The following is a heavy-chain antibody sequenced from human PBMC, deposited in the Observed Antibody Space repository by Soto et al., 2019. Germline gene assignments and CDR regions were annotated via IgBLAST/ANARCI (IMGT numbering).Heavy chain of an antibody. V-gene: IGHV1-8*01. CDR3: ARGIEVQGASYCSGGSCYANWFDP. D-gene: IGHD2-15*01. Sequence: ASVKVSCKASGYTFTSYDINWVRQATGQGLEWKGWMNPNSGNTGYAQKFQGRVTMTRNTSISTAYMELSSLGSEDTAVYYCARGIEVQGASYCSGGSCYANWFDPWGQGTLVTVSS. CDR2: MNPNSGNT. CDR1: GYTFTSYD. J-gene: IGHJ5*02.